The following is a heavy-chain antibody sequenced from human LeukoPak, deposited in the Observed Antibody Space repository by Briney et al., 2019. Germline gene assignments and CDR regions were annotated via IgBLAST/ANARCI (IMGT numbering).Heavy chain of an antibody. Sequence: PEASVKVSCKASGYTFTSYDINWVRQATGQGLEGMGWMNPNSGNTGYAQKFQGRVTITRNTSISTAYMELSSLRSEDTAVYYCARVVPAAIDAFDIWGQGTMVTVSS. J-gene: IGHJ3*02. CDR3: ARVVPAAIDAFDI. CDR2: MNPNSGNT. CDR1: GYTFTSYD. D-gene: IGHD2-2*01. V-gene: IGHV1-8*03.